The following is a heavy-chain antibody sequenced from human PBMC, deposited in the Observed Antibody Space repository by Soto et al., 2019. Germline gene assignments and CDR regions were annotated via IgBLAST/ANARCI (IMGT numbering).Heavy chain of an antibody. CDR2: IYYSGST. J-gene: IGHJ4*02. V-gene: IGHV4-31*03. CDR1: GGSISSGGYY. Sequence: TLSLTCTVSGGSISSGGYYWSWIRQHPGKGLEWIGYIYYSGSTYQNPSLKGRVTMSVDTSKDQFSLKLSSVTAADTAVYYCASGGDLYYSYRGQGTLVTVSS. D-gene: IGHD2-8*01. CDR3: ASGGDLYYSY.